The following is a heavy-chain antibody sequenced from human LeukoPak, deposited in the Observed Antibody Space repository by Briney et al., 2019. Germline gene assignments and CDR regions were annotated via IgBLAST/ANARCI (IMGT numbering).Heavy chain of an antibody. CDR2: IYSGGST. Sequence: GGSLRLSCAASGFTVSSNYVSWVRQAPGKGLEWVSVIYSGGSTYYADSVKGRFTISRDNSKNTLYLQMNSLRAEDTAVYYCARDKVGYSGYDRHYYYYYGMDVWGQGTTVTVSS. CDR1: GFTVSSNY. D-gene: IGHD5-12*01. CDR3: ARDKVGYSGYDRHYYYYYGMDV. V-gene: IGHV3-66*01. J-gene: IGHJ6*02.